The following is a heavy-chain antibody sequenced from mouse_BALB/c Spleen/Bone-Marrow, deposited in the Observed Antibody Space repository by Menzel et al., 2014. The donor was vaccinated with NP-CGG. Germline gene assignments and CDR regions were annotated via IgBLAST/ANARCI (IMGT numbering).Heavy chain of an antibody. D-gene: IGHD1-1*01. Sequence: VQGVESGPELVKPGASVRISCKASGYAFSSSWMNWVRQRPGQGLEWIGRIYPGDGDTNYNGKFKGKATLTADKSSSTAYMQFSSLTSVDSAVYFCARDYYGSSFDYWGQGTTLTVSS. CDR2: IYPGDGDT. CDR3: ARDYYGSSFDY. V-gene: IGHV1-82*01. CDR1: GYAFSSSW. J-gene: IGHJ2*01.